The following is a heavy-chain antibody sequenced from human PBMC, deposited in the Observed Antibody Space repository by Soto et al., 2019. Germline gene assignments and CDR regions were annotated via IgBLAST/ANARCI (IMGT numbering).Heavy chain of an antibody. CDR3: ATDRSGCGGDCYYVDY. D-gene: IGHD2-21*02. Sequence: GASVKVSCKASGYTFTSYAMNWVRQAPGQRLEWMGWINAGNGNTKYSQKFQGRVTITRDTSASTAYMELSSLRSEDTAVYYCATDRSGCGGDCYYVDYWGQGTLVTVSS. J-gene: IGHJ4*02. CDR2: INAGNGNT. CDR1: GYTFTSYA. V-gene: IGHV1-3*01.